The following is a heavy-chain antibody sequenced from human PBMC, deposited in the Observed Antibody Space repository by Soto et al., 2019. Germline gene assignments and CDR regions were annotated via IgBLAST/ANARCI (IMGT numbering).Heavy chain of an antibody. Sequence: PGGSLRLSCAASGFTFSSYAMTWVRQAPGKGLEWVSSISGSSFSTYYAGSVKGRFTISRDNSKNTLFLQMNSLRAEDTAVYYCAKDAMITSGGVIGYFDDWGQGTLVTVSS. CDR1: GFTFSSYA. CDR3: AKDAMITSGGVIGYFDD. D-gene: IGHD3-16*02. CDR2: ISGSSFST. V-gene: IGHV3-23*01. J-gene: IGHJ4*02.